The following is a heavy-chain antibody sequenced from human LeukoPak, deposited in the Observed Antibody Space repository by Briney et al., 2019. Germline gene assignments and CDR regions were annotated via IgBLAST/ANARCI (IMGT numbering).Heavy chain of an antibody. Sequence: EASVKVSCKASGYTFTGYYMHWVRQAPGQGLEWMGWINPNSGGTNYAQKFQGRVTMTRDTSISTAYMELSRLRSDDTAVYYCARDLGDDYGDYGAWYFDLWGRGTLVTVSS. D-gene: IGHD4-17*01. CDR1: GYTFTGYY. J-gene: IGHJ2*01. CDR2: INPNSGGT. V-gene: IGHV1-2*02. CDR3: ARDLGDDYGDYGAWYFDL.